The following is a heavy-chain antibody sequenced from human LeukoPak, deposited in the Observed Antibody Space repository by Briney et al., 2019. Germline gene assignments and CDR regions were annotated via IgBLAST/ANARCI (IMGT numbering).Heavy chain of an antibody. CDR2: INPNSGGT. J-gene: IGHJ4*02. D-gene: IGHD2-2*01. CDR3: ARGKGLGSTSYYYFDY. CDR1: RYTFTGYY. Sequence: ASVKVSCKASRYTFTGYYMHWVRQAPGQGLEWMGWINPNSGGTNYAQKFQGRVTMTRDTSISTAYMELSRLRSDDTAVYYCARGKGLGSTSYYYFDYWGQGTLVTVSS. V-gene: IGHV1-2*02.